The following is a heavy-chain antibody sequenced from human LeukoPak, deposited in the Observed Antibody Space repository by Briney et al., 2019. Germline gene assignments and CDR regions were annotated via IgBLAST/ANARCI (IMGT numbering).Heavy chain of an antibody. V-gene: IGHV4-59*12. CDR2: IYYSGST. Sequence: SETLSLTCTVSGGSISSYYWSWIRQPPGKGLEWIGYIYYSGSTNYNPSLKSRVTISVDRSKNQFSLKLSSVTAADTAVYYCARGVDTAMVNYYYMDVWGKGTTVTVSS. CDR1: GGSISSYY. D-gene: IGHD5-18*01. J-gene: IGHJ6*03. CDR3: ARGVDTAMVNYYYMDV.